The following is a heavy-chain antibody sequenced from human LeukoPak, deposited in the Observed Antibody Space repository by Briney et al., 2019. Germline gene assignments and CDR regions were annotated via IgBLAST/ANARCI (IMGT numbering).Heavy chain of an antibody. CDR3: ARGVVRGVISPYYFDY. J-gene: IGHJ4*02. V-gene: IGHV4-39*01. D-gene: IGHD3-10*01. CDR1: GGSISSSSYY. Sequence: PSETLSLTCTVSGGSISSSSYYWGWIRQPPGKGLAWIGSIYYSGSTYYNPSLKSRLTISVDTSKNQFSLKLSSVTAADTAVYYCARGVVRGVISPYYFDYWGQGTLVTVSS. CDR2: IYYSGST.